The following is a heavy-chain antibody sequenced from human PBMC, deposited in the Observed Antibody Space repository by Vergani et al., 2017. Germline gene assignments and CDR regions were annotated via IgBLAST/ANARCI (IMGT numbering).Heavy chain of an antibody. CDR1: GFTFSSYG. CDR2: IRYDGSNK. CDR3: AKDRTDITMVRGVITPYGMDV. V-gene: IGHV3-30*02. D-gene: IGHD3-10*01. Sequence: QVQLVESGGGVVQPGGSLRLSCAASGFTFSSYGMHWVRQAPGKGLEWVAFIRYDGSNKYYADSVKGRFTISRDNSKNTLYLQMNSLRAEDTAVYYCAKDRTDITMVRGVITPYGMDVWGQGTTVTVSS. J-gene: IGHJ6*02.